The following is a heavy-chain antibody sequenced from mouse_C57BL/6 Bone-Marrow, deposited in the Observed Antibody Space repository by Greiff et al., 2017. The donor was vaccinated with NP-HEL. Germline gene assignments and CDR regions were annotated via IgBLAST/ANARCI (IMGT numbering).Heavy chain of an antibody. CDR3: ARTTYYDDSAWFAY. CDR2: IWWDDDK. Sequence: QVTLKVSGPGILQPSQTLSLTCSFSGFSLSTFGMGVGWIRQPSGKGLEWLAHIWWDDDKYYNPALKRRLTISKDTSKNQVFLTIANVDTAVTTTYYCARTTYYDDSAWFAYWGQGTLVTVSS. V-gene: IGHV8-8*01. J-gene: IGHJ3*01. CDR1: GFSLSTFGMG. D-gene: IGHD2-13*01.